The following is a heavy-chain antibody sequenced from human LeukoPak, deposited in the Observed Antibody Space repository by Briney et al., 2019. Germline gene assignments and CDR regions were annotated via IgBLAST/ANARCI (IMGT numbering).Heavy chain of an antibody. CDR1: GFTFSSYA. J-gene: IGHJ4*02. CDR2: ISGSGGST. CDR3: AKDIETHYYDSSGYYHYGLDY. D-gene: IGHD3-22*01. V-gene: IGHV3-23*01. Sequence: GGSLRLSCAASGFTFSSYAMSWVRQAPGKGLEWVSAISGSGGSTYYADSVKGRFTISRDNSKNTLYLQMNSLRAEDTAVYYCAKDIETHYYDSSGYYHYGLDYWGQGTLVTVSS.